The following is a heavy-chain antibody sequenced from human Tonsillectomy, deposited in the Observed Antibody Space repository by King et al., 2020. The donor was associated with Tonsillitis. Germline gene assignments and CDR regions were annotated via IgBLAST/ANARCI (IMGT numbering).Heavy chain of an antibody. Sequence: VQLVQSGAEVKKPGKSLKISCSGSGYSFSNYWIAWGRQIPGKGLEWRGIIYPGDSYTTYSPSFQSQFTISAHRSLTTAYLHWSSLKASDTAMYYCARSLTIFGTADYWGQGTLVTVAS. V-gene: IGHV5-51*01. CDR2: IYPGDSYT. CDR1: GYSFSNYW. CDR3: ARSLTIFGTADY. J-gene: IGHJ4*02. D-gene: IGHD3-3*01.